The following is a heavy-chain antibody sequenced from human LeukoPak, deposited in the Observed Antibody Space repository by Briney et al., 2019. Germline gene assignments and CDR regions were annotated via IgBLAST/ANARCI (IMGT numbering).Heavy chain of an antibody. D-gene: IGHD3-22*01. Sequence: GGSLRLSCAASGFTGSNNYVSWVRQAPGMGLEWVSAIHSSGATCYADTVKGRFTISRDNAKNSLFLQMNSLRAEDTAIYYCARRYYDTTGYAFDIWGQGTMVTVSS. CDR3: ARRYYDTTGYAFDI. V-gene: IGHV3-53*01. CDR2: IHSSGAT. J-gene: IGHJ3*02. CDR1: GFTGSNNY.